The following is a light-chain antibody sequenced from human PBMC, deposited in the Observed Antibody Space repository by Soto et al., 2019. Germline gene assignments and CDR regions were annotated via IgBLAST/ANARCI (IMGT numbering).Light chain of an antibody. CDR3: QQGYTTPRT. Sequence: DIQMTQSPSSLSASVGDRVTITCRASQSINSYLNWYQQKPGKAPKVLIYAASSLQTGVPSRFSGSASGTEFTLTISSLQPEDFATYYCQQGYTTPRTFGQGTKVEIK. CDR1: QSINSY. CDR2: AAS. V-gene: IGKV1-39*01. J-gene: IGKJ1*01.